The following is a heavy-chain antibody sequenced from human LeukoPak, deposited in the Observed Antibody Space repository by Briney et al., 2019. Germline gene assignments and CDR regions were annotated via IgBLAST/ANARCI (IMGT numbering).Heavy chain of an antibody. D-gene: IGHD4-17*01. CDR3: ARDIIPMTTVSHDAFDI. CDR2: ISAYNGNT. Sequence: ASVKVSCKASGYTFTNYDINWVRQATGQGLEWMGWISAYNGNTNYAQKLQGRVTMTTDTSTSTAYMELRSLRSDDTAVYYCARDIIPMTTVSHDAFDIWAKGQWSPSLQ. J-gene: IGHJ3*02. V-gene: IGHV1-18*01. CDR1: GYTFTNYD.